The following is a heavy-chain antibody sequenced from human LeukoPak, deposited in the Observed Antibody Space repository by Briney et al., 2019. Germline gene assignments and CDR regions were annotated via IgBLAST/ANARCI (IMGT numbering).Heavy chain of an antibody. V-gene: IGHV4-34*01. CDR1: GGTFSSYC. Sequence: SETLSLTCAASGGTFSSYCRSWVRQPPGKGLEWLGEINHSGSTNYNPYLTSRVTISFNTSNNHNSQKLSSVTAADTAVYYCARSERITVVRVFDPWGQGTLVTASS. J-gene: IGHJ5*02. D-gene: IGHD3-10*01. CDR3: ARSERITVVRVFDP. CDR2: INHSGST.